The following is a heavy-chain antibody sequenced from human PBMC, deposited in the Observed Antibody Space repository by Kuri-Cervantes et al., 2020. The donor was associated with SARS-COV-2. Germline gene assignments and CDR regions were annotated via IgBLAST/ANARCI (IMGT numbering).Heavy chain of an antibody. D-gene: IGHD3-3*01. CDR2: IYYSGST. CDR1: GGSISSSISSSSYY. J-gene: IGHJ4*02. Sequence: SETLSLTCTVSGGSISSSISSSSYYWGWIRQPPGKGLEWIGSIYYSGSTYYNPSLKSRVTISVDTSENQFSLKLSSVTAADTAVYYCARRSTSITIFGVVNINPFDYWGQGTLVTVSS. V-gene: IGHV4-39*01. CDR3: ARRSTSITIFGVVNINPFDY.